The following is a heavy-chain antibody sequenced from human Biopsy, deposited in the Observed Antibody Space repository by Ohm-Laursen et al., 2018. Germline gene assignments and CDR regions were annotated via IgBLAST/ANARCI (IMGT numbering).Heavy chain of an antibody. CDR3: ARGSSYGYDFDY. J-gene: IGHJ4*02. D-gene: IGHD5-18*01. Sequence: GTLSLTCAVSDGSINSYYWNWIRQPPGKRLEWIGNIYYSGSTNFNPSLKSRVTISVDTSKNQFSLKLSSVAAADTAAYFCARGSSYGYDFDYWGQGTLVAVSS. CDR2: IYYSGST. CDR1: DGSINSYY. V-gene: IGHV4-59*01.